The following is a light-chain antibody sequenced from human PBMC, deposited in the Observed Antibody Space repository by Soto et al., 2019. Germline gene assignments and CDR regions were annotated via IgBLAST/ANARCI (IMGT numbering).Light chain of an antibody. V-gene: IGKV1-5*02. CDR3: QRCPCHPCT. J-gene: IGKJ1*01. Sequence: TLSESLGDRDTIICLASQVLSFWLACYRQKPVRAPKLLIHAAYSLESGVPSRFSGSGSGTEFTLTINILHPEDSATYYCQRCPCHPCTSGLGT. CDR1: QVLSFW. CDR2: AAY.